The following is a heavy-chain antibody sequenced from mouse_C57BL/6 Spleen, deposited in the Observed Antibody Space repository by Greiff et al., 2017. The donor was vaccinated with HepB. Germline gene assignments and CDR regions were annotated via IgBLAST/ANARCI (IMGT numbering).Heavy chain of an antibody. Sequence: QVQLQQPGAELVKPGASVKLSCKASGYTFTSYWMHWVKQRPGQGLAWIGMIHPNSGSTNYNEKFKSKATLTVDKSSSTAYMQLSSLTSEDSAVYYCAREKATKRDWYFDVWGTGTTVTVSS. J-gene: IGHJ1*03. CDR1: GYTFTSYW. CDR3: AREKATKRDWYFDV. D-gene: IGHD6-1*01. V-gene: IGHV1-64*01. CDR2: IHPNSGST.